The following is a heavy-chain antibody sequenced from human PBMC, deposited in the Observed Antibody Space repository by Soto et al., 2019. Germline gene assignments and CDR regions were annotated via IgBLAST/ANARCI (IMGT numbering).Heavy chain of an antibody. J-gene: IGHJ6*02. D-gene: IGHD5-18*01. CDR1: GFTFTSSA. CDR3: EAAGQGYSYGMDV. V-gene: IGHV1-58*01. CDR2: IVVGSGNT. Sequence: SVKVSCKASGFTFTSSAVQWVRQARGQRLEWIGWIVVGSGNTNYAQKFQERVTITRDMSTSTAYMELSSLRSEDTAVYYCEAAGQGYSYGMDVWGQGTAVTSP.